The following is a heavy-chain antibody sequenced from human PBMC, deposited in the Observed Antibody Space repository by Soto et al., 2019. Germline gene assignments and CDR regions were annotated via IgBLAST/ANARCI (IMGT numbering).Heavy chain of an antibody. J-gene: IGHJ4*02. CDR2: IYYSGST. D-gene: IGHD6-19*01. CDR1: GGSISSYY. CDR3: ASSEYPHYYFDY. V-gene: IGHV4-59*08. Sequence: SETLSLTCTVSGGSISSYYWSWIRQPPGKGLEWIGYIYYSGSTNYNPSLKSRVTISVDTSKNQFSLKLSSVTAADTAVYYCASSEYPHYYFDYWGQGTLVTVSS.